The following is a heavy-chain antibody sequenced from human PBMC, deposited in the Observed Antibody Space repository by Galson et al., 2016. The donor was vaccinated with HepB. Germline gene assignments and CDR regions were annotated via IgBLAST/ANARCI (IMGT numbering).Heavy chain of an antibody. D-gene: IGHD4-23*01. CDR3: ARDGGNPRWYFDL. CDR1: GFIFSAYA. V-gene: IGHV3-23*01. CDR2: LTGRGDTT. Sequence: SLRLSCAASGFIFSAYAMHWVRQAPGKGLEWILGLTGRGDTTYYADSVTGRFTISRDNSKNTLHLQMSSLRVEDTAIYYCARDGGNPRWYFDLWGRGTLVVASS. J-gene: IGHJ2*01.